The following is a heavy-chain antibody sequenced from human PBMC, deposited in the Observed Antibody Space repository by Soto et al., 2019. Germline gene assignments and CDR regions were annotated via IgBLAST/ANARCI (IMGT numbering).Heavy chain of an antibody. V-gene: IGHV4-4*02. Sequence: SETLSLTCAVSGVSISSGNLWTCVRQTPQRGLEYIGEIFHDGTANYYPSFERRVAISVDTSKNQFSLKLTSVTAADTAIYFCARLVYDTRLNYMYFDFWGQGALVTVYS. CDR3: ARLVYDTRLNYMYFDF. CDR1: GVSISSGNL. CDR2: IFHDGTA. D-gene: IGHD2-8*01. J-gene: IGHJ4*02.